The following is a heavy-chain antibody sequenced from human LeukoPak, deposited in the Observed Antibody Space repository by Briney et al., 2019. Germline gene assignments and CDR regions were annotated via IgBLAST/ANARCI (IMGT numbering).Heavy chain of an antibody. CDR1: GMSITSRHY. CDR3: ARDFGETSLPNWFDP. J-gene: IGHJ5*02. V-gene: IGHV4-38-2*02. Sequence: PSETLSLTCCVSGMSITSRHYWGWIRQPPGKGLEWIGSTSHSDSPYYNPSLESRVTISLDTSRNQFSLKLTSVTAADTAVYYCARDFGETSLPNWFDPWGQGTLVIVSS. CDR2: TSHSDSP. D-gene: IGHD3-16*01.